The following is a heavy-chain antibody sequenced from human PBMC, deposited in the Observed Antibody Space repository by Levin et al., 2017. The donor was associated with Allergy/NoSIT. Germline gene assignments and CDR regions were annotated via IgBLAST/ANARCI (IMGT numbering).Heavy chain of an antibody. Sequence: GGSLRLSCKASGYSFTGYHMHWVRQAPGLGLEWVGWINPNSGGANYAQNFQGRVTMTRDTSIRTVYMELNRLRSDDTAVYYCATGRGYSFGEPDFWGQGTLVTVSS. V-gene: IGHV1-2*02. CDR1: GYSFTGYH. D-gene: IGHD5-18*01. CDR3: ATGRGYSFGEPDF. J-gene: IGHJ4*02. CDR2: INPNSGGA.